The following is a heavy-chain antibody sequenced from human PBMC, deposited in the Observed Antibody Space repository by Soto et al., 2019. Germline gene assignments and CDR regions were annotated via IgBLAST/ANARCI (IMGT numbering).Heavy chain of an antibody. D-gene: IGHD1-26*01. J-gene: IGHJ4*02. CDR3: AKDMRTGWEHYQPFDY. Sequence: EVQLLESGGGLVQPGGSLGLSCAASGFSFSSYSMTWVRLSPGKGLEWVSAASGRGDRTYYADPVKGRFTISRDNSKNTLYLQMNNLRAEDTAIYYCAKDMRTGWEHYQPFDYWGQGILVTVSS. CDR2: ASGRGDRT. V-gene: IGHV3-23*01. CDR1: GFSFSSYS.